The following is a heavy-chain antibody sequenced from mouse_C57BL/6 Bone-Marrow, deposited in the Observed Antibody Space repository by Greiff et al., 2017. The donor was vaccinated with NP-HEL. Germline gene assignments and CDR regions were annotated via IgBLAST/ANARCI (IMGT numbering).Heavy chain of an antibody. CDR3: AREGYYYGSSWYFDV. J-gene: IGHJ1*03. CDR1: GYTFTSYW. CDR2: IDPSDSET. Sequence: QVQLQQPGAELVRPGSSVKLSCKASGYTFTSYWMHWVKQRPIQGLEWIGNIDPSDSETHYNQKFKDKATLTVDKSSSTAYMQLSSLTSEDSAVYYCAREGYYYGSSWYFDVWGTGTTVTVSS. D-gene: IGHD1-1*01. V-gene: IGHV1-52*01.